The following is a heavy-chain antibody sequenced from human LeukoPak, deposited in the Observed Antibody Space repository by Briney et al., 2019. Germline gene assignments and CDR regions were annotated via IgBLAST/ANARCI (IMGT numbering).Heavy chain of an antibody. CDR2: IYTSGST. CDR3: AREINSSNPLEGNWFDP. D-gene: IGHD6-19*01. V-gene: IGHV4-4*07. Sequence: PSETLSLTCTVSGGSISPYYWSWIRQPAGKGLEWIGRIYTSGSTNYNPSLKSRVTMSVDTSKSQFSLKLSSVTAADTAVYYCAREINSSNPLEGNWFDPWGQGTLVTVSS. CDR1: GGSISPYY. J-gene: IGHJ5*02.